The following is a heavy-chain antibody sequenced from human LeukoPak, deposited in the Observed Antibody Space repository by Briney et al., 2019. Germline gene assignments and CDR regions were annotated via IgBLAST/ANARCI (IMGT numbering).Heavy chain of an antibody. D-gene: IGHD3-10*01. CDR3: AKLNRYDFTFGELLDMYYFDY. CDR2: ISGSGGST. J-gene: IGHJ4*02. CDR1: GFTFSSYA. Sequence: GGSLRLSCAASGFTFSSYAMSWVRQAPGKGLEWVSAISGSGGSTYYADSVKGRFTISRDNSKNTLYLQMNSLRAEDTAVYYCAKLNRYDFTFGELLDMYYFDYWGQGTLVTVSS. V-gene: IGHV3-23*01.